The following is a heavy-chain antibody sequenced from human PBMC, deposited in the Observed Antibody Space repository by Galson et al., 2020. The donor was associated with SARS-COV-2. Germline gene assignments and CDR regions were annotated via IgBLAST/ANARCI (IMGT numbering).Heavy chain of an antibody. Sequence: SETLSLTCTVSGGPISSSTYYWAWIRQPPGKGLEWIGTIYYSGNNHYNPSLKSRVTISVDTSKNQFSLRLNSVTAADTAVYYWATSTTTFGEGGWFDPWVQGTLVTVSS. CDR3: ATSTTTFGEGGWFDP. V-gene: IGHV4-39*07. CDR1: GGPISSSTYY. CDR2: IYYSGNN. D-gene: IGHD3-3*01. J-gene: IGHJ5*02.